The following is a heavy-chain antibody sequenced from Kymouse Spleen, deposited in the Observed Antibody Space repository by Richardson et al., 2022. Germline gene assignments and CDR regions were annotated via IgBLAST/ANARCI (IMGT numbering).Heavy chain of an antibody. D-gene: IGHD1-26*01. Sequence: EVQLVESGGGLVQPGGSLRLSCAASGFTFSSYAMSWVRQAPGKGLEWVSAISGSGGSTYYADSVKGRFTISRDNSKNTLYLQMNSLRAEDTAVYYCAKDRMGATGIYYYYYGMDVWGQGTTVTVSS. CDR3: AKDRMGATGIYYYYYGMDV. CDR1: GFTFSSYA. V-gene: IGHV3-23*04. CDR2: ISGSGGST. J-gene: IGHJ6*02.